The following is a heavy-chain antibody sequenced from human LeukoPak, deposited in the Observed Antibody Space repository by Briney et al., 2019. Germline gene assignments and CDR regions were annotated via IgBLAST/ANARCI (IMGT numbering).Heavy chain of an antibody. CDR2: IWYDGSNK. D-gene: IGHD3-22*01. Sequence: GRSLRLTCAASGFTFSSYGMHWVRQAPGKGLEWVAVIWYDGSNKYYADSVKGRFTISRDNSKNTLYLQMNSLRAEDTAVYYCARDPYDSSGRRGYYYYGMDVWGQGTTVTVSS. J-gene: IGHJ6*02. CDR3: ARDPYDSSGRRGYYYYGMDV. CDR1: GFTFSSYG. V-gene: IGHV3-33*01.